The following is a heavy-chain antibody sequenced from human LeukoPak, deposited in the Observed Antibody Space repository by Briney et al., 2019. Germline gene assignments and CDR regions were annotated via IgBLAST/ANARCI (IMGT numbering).Heavy chain of an antibody. CDR1: GFTFSSYW. V-gene: IGHV3-7*03. J-gene: IGHJ4*02. CDR2: IKQDGSEK. D-gene: IGHD6-19*01. CDR3: ARLSSGWYGDFDY. Sequence: GGSLRLSCAASGFTFSSYWMSWVCQAPGKGLEWVANIKQDGSEKYYVDSVKGRFTISRDNAQNSLHLQMNSLRAEDTAVYYCARLSSGWYGDFDYWGQGTLVTVSS.